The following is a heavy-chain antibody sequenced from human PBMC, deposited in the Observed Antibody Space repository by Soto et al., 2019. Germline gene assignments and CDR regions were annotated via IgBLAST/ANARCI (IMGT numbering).Heavy chain of an antibody. J-gene: IGHJ4*02. Sequence: GGSLRLSCAASGFTFSDYYMSWIRQAPGKGLEWVSYITSSGSTIYYADSVKGRFTISRDNAKNSLYLQMNSLRAEDTAVYYYAREKTAMVTVDYWGQGTLVTVSS. D-gene: IGHD5-18*01. CDR1: GFTFSDYY. V-gene: IGHV3-11*01. CDR2: ITSSGSTI. CDR3: AREKTAMVTVDY.